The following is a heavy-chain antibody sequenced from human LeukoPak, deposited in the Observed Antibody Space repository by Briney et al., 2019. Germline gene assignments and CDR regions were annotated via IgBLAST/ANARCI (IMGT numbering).Heavy chain of an antibody. Sequence: ASVKVSCKASGYTFTGYYMHWVRQAPGHGLEWMGWINPNSGGTNYAQKFQGRVTMTRDTSISTAYMELSRLRSDDTAVYYCRVVIMGYYGMDVWGQGTTVTVSS. CDR3: RVVIMGYYGMDV. V-gene: IGHV1-2*02. J-gene: IGHJ6*02. D-gene: IGHD3-3*01. CDR1: GYTFTGYY. CDR2: INPNSGGT.